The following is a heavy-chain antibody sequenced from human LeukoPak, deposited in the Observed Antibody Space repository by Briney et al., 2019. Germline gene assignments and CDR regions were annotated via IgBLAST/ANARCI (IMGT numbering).Heavy chain of an antibody. J-gene: IGHJ4*02. CDR1: GFTVSSNY. Sequence: GGSLRLSCAASGFTVSSNYMSWVRQAPGKGLEWVSVIYSGGSTYYADSVKGRFTISRDNSKNTLYLQMNSLRAEDTVVYYCARGYSSSWWDFDYWGQGTLVTVSS. V-gene: IGHV3-53*01. CDR3: ARGYSSSWWDFDY. D-gene: IGHD6-13*01. CDR2: IYSGGST.